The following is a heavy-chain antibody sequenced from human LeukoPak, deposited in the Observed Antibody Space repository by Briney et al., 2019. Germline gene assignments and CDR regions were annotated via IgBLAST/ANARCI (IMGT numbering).Heavy chain of an antibody. J-gene: IGHJ6*02. Sequence: SETLSLTCTVSGGSISSSSYYWGWIRQPPGKGLEWIGSIYYSGSTYYNPSLKSRVTMSLDTSKNQFSLKLSSVTAADTAVYYCARGDCISSSCNSFYGMDVWGQGTTVTVSS. V-gene: IGHV4-39*07. CDR2: IYYSGST. CDR1: GGSISSSSYY. CDR3: ARGDCISSSCNSFYGMDV. D-gene: IGHD2-2*01.